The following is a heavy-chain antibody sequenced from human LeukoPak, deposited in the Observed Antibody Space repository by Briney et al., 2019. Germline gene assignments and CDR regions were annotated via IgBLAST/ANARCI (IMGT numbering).Heavy chain of an antibody. CDR1: GCTFTGYY. J-gene: IGHJ6*03. CDR3: ARDSYEPYYMDV. Sequence: GASVQVSCQASGCTFTGYYMHWVRQAPGQGLEWMGWINPNSGGTNYAQKFQGRVTMTRDTSISTAYMELSRLRSDDTAVYYCARDSYEPYYMDVWGKGTTVTVSS. CDR2: INPNSGGT. D-gene: IGHD5-12*01. V-gene: IGHV1-2*02.